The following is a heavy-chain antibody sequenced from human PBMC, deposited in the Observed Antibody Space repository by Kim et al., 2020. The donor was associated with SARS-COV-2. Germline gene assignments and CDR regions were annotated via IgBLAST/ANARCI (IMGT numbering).Heavy chain of an antibody. Sequence: GGSLRLSCEASGFTFSSYAMNWVRQAPGKGLEWVAVLSYDGSNKNYADSVKGRFTISRDNFKNTLYLQMNSLRAEDTAVYYCARDTSGSYYYYSYGMDVWGQGTTVTVSS. CDR3: ARDTSGSYYYYSYGMDV. D-gene: IGHD3-10*01. CDR2: LSYDGSNK. J-gene: IGHJ6*02. V-gene: IGHV3-30-3*01. CDR1: GFTFSSYA.